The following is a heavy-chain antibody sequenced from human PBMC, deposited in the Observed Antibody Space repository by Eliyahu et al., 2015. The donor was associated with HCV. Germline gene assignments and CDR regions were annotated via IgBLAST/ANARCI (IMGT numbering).Heavy chain of an antibody. CDR1: GFTFGDFA. Sequence: EVQLVESGGGLVQPGRSLRLSCAGSGFTFGDFAMHWVRQAPGKGXEWVXGISWNSGSKGYADSVKGRFTISRDNAKESLDLEMNSLRPEDTALYYCVKDIDTGSSGYYNGMDVWGQGSTVIVAS. CDR3: VKDIDTGSSGYYNGMDV. CDR2: ISWNSGSK. V-gene: IGHV3-9*01. D-gene: IGHD1-26*01. J-gene: IGHJ6*02.